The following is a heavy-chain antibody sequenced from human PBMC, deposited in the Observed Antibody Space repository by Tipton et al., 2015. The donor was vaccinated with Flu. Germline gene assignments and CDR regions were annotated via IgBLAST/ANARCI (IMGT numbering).Heavy chain of an antibody. CDR2: INHSAST. CDR3: ARRDYSNYVSEPKNWFDP. V-gene: IGHV4-34*01. D-gene: IGHD4-11*01. Sequence: TLSLTCTVYGGSFSGYYWSWIRQPPGKGLEWIGEINHSASTNYNPSLKSRVTISVDTSKNQFSLRLTSVTAADTAVYYCARRDYSNYVSEPKNWFDPWGQGILVTVSS. J-gene: IGHJ5*02. CDR1: GGSFSGYY.